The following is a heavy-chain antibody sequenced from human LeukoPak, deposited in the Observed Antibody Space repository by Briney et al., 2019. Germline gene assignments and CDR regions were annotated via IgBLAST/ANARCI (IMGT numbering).Heavy chain of an antibody. Sequence: PGGTLRLSCAASGFTFSSYGMSWVRQAPGKGLEWVSAISGSGGSTYNADSVKGRFTISRDNSKNTLYLQMNSLRAEDTAVYYCAKVGALAFDYWGRRTLVTVSS. CDR2: ISGSGGST. CDR1: GFTFSSYG. J-gene: IGHJ4*02. CDR3: AKVGALAFDY. V-gene: IGHV3-23*01. D-gene: IGHD1-26*01.